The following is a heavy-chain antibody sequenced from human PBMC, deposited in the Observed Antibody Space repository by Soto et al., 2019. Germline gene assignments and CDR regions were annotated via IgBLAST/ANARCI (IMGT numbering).Heavy chain of an antibody. CDR2: IIPIFATG. CDR3: ARGKSLGHGVGITFYDY. CDR1: GGSFSSFA. Sequence: QVRLVQSGAEVKTPGSSVKVSCKASGGSFSSFAISWVRQAPGQAPEWMGGIIPIFATGNYAQKFQGRVTISADGSTSTAYMELSSLTSDDTAIYYCARGKSLGHGVGITFYDYWGQGTLVTVSS. D-gene: IGHD3-16*01. V-gene: IGHV1-69*01. J-gene: IGHJ4*02.